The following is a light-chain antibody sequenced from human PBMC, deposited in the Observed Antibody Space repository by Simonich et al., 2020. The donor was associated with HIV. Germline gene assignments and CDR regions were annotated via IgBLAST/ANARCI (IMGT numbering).Light chain of an antibody. CDR3: QQYNNWPLT. J-gene: IGKJ3*01. CDR1: QIVTTN. CDR2: GAS. Sequence: EIVITQSPATLSVSPGERATLSCRASQIVTTNLAWYQQKPGQVPRLLIYGASTRATGIPARFSGSGSGTEFTLTISSMQSEDFALYYCQQYNNWPLTFGPGTKVDIK. V-gene: IGKV3-15*01.